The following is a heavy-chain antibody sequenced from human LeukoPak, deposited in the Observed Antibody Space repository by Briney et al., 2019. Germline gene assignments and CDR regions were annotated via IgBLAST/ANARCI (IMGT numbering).Heavy chain of an antibody. V-gene: IGHV3-20*04. D-gene: IGHD2-2*01. Sequence: SPGGSLRLSCTASGFAFDEHGMSWGRQVPGKGLEWVSGINWSGGSTGYADPLRGRFTISRDNAKNSLYLQMDSLRAEDTALYYCARAPITSPFYFDYWGQGTLVTVSS. J-gene: IGHJ4*02. CDR2: INWSGGST. CDR1: GFAFDEHG. CDR3: ARAPITSPFYFDY.